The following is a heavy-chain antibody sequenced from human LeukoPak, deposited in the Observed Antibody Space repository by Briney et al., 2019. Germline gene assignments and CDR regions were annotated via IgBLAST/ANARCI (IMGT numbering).Heavy chain of an antibody. CDR2: ISGSGGST. CDR3: AKEEGITMIVVVITGFDY. D-gene: IGHD3-22*01. J-gene: IGHJ4*02. Sequence: GGSLRLSCAASGFTFSSYAMSWVRQAPGKGLEWVSAISGSGGSTYYADSVKGRFTISRGNSKNTLYLQMNSLRAEDTAVYYCAKEEGITMIVVVITGFDYWGQGTLVTVSS. V-gene: IGHV3-23*01. CDR1: GFTFSSYA.